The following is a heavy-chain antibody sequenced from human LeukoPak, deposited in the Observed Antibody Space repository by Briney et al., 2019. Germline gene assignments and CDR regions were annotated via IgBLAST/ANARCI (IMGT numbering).Heavy chain of an antibody. J-gene: IGHJ1*01. D-gene: IGHD3-22*01. Sequence: GGSLRLSCAASGFTFSNYAMHWVRQAPGKGLEWVAVISYDGSNKYYADSVKGRFTISRDNSKNTLYLQMNSLRAEDTAVYYCAKDRPYYYDSSGDFQHWGQGTLVTVSS. CDR2: ISYDGSNK. CDR1: GFTFSNYA. CDR3: AKDRPYYYDSSGDFQH. V-gene: IGHV3-30*18.